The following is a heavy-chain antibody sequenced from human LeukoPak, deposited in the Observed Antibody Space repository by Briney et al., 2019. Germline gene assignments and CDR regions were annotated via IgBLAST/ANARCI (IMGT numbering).Heavy chain of an antibody. V-gene: IGHV3-48*02. CDR3: ARDAQWAFDF. Sequence: GGSLRLSCDASGFTFSSYSMNWVRQAPGKGLEWISYIRSSTTTIYYADSVKGRFTISTDNAKNSLYLQMSSLRDEDTAVYYCARDAQWAFDFWGRGTMVTVSS. CDR2: IRSSTTTI. J-gene: IGHJ3*01. CDR1: GFTFSSYS. D-gene: IGHD1-26*01.